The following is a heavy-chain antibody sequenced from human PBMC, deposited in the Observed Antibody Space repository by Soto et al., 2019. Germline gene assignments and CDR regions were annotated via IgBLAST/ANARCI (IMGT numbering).Heavy chain of an antibody. CDR3: ARQRTSVVTQAYFDV. CDR2: IYYSGST. CDR1: GGSISSSSYY. J-gene: IGHJ4*02. D-gene: IGHD2-21*02. V-gene: IGHV4-39*01. Sequence: SETLSLTCTVSGGSISSSSYYWGWIRQPPGKGLEWIGSIYYSGSTYYNPSLKSRVTISVDTSKNQFSLKLSSVTAADTAVYYCARQRTSVVTQAYFDVWGPGSLVTVSS.